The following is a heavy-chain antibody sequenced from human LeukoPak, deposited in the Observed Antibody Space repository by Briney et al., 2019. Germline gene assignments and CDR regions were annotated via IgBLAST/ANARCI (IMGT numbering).Heavy chain of an antibody. CDR3: AIGGSSGVDY. Sequence: PSETLSLTCTVSGGSISSSSYYWGWIRQPPGKGLEWIGSIYYSGSTYYNPSLKSRVTISVDTSKNQFSLKLSSVTAADTAVYYCAIGGSSGVDYWGQGTLVTVSS. CDR1: GGSISSSSYY. D-gene: IGHD2-15*01. V-gene: IGHV4-39*01. J-gene: IGHJ4*02. CDR2: IYYSGST.